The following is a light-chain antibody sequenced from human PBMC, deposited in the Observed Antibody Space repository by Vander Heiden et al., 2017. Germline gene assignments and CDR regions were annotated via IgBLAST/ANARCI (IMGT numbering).Light chain of an antibody. CDR2: KAS. Sequence: DIQMTQSPSTLSASVGDRVTITCRASQSMSSWLAWYQQKPRKAPKLLIYKASSLESGVPSRFSGSGSGTEFTLTISSLQPDDFATYYCQHYDSFPWTFGQGTKVEIK. CDR1: QSMSSW. CDR3: QHYDSFPWT. J-gene: IGKJ1*01. V-gene: IGKV1-5*03.